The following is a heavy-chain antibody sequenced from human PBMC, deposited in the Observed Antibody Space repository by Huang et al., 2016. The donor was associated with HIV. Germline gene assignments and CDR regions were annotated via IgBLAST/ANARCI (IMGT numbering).Heavy chain of an antibody. CDR2: ILPGNSNP. D-gene: IGHD5-18*01. Sequence: EVQLVQSGVEVKKPGESLKISCKGSGFSFTSYWIGLVRQMPGKGLEWMCIILPGNSNPFYSPAFQGQVTISADKDTRTAYLQWSSLKASDSAIYYCAIHDSNDFTFDDWGQGTLVAVSS. J-gene: IGHJ4*02. V-gene: IGHV5-51*03. CDR1: GFSFTSYW. CDR3: AIHDSNDFTFDD.